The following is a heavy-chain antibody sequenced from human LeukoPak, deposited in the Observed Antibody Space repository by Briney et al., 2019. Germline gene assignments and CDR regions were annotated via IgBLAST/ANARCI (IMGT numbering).Heavy chain of an antibody. CDR3: ARDPCGYGRACYWLDP. V-gene: IGHV1-69*04. D-gene: IGHD6-13*01. Sequence: SVKVSCKASGGTFSSYAISWVRQAPGQGLEWMGRISPILGVANYAQKIQGRVTITADKSTTTAYMELSSLRSEDTAVYYCARDPCGYGRACYWLDPWGQGTLVTVSS. CDR1: GGTFSSYA. J-gene: IGHJ5*02. CDR2: ISPILGVA.